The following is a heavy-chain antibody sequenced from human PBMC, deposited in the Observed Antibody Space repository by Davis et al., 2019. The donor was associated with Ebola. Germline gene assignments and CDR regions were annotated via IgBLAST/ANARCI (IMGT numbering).Heavy chain of an antibody. D-gene: IGHD6-19*01. V-gene: IGHV3-30*03. CDR1: GLPFTFYG. J-gene: IGHJ5*02. Sequence: PGGSLRLSCTVSGLPFTFYGFTWVRQAPGEGLEWVAAMSFDGYSKYYAASVRGRFTISRDMCETTVSLQMNSLTTEDTAVYYCAAEAGTSGRCGWFDPWGQGTLVTVSS. CDR3: AAEAGTSGRCGWFDP. CDR2: MSFDGYSK.